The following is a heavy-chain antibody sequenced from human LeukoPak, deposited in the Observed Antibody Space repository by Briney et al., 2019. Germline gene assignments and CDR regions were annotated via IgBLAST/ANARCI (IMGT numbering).Heavy chain of an antibody. CDR1: GGSFSGYY. CDR3: ARAQTHDSLTGYYYFDY. Sequence: SVTLSLTCAVYGGSFSGYYWSWIRQPPGKGLEWIGEINHSGSTNYNPSLKSRVTISVDTSKNQFSLKLSSVTAADTAVYYCARAQTHDSLTGYYYFDYWGQGNPGHRLL. D-gene: IGHD3-9*01. J-gene: IGHJ4*02. V-gene: IGHV4-34*01. CDR2: INHSGST.